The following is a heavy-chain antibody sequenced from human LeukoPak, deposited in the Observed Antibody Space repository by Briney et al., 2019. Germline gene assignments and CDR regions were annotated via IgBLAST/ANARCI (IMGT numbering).Heavy chain of an antibody. J-gene: IGHJ6*03. Sequence: SETLSLTCAVSGGSVSNYYWRWIRQPPGKGLECVAYISYSGSTNYNPSLKSQVTISMDTSKNQFSLKMTSVTAADTAVYYCAKIHDSSGYYRDNYYYYMDVWGKGTTVTVSS. V-gene: IGHV4-59*02. CDR1: GGSVSNYY. CDR2: ISYSGST. D-gene: IGHD3-22*01. CDR3: AKIHDSSGYYRDNYYYYMDV.